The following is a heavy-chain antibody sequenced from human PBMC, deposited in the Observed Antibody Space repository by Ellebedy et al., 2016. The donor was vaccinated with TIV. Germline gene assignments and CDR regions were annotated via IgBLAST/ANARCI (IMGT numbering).Heavy chain of an antibody. Sequence: PGGSLRLFCAASGFTFSSYAMNWIRQTPGKGLVWVSRISPDGRGTSYADSVKGRFTISRDNAKNTMYLQMNSLRAEDTAVYYCATGPYSYGWGYWGQGTLVTVSS. CDR1: GFTFSSYA. D-gene: IGHD5-18*01. V-gene: IGHV3-74*01. J-gene: IGHJ4*02. CDR3: ATGPYSYGWGY. CDR2: ISPDGRGT.